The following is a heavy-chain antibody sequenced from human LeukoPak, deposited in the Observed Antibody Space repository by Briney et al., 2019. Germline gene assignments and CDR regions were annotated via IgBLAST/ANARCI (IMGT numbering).Heavy chain of an antibody. Sequence: SVKVSCKASGGTFSSYGISWVRQAPGQGLEWMGRIIPMFGTANYAQKLQGRVTITTDESTSTAYMELSSLRSEDTAVYYCARDLFYSSGSYYDYWGQGTLVTVSS. CDR2: IIPMFGTA. D-gene: IGHD3-10*01. CDR1: GGTFSSYG. J-gene: IGHJ4*02. CDR3: ARDLFYSSGSYYDY. V-gene: IGHV1-69*05.